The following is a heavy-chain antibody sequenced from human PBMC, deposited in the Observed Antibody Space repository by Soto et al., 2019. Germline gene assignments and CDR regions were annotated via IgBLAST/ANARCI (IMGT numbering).Heavy chain of an antibody. CDR2: INHSGST. CDR3: ARGGMGEHDYGDYHDD. CDR1: GGSFSGSY. J-gene: IGHJ4*02. V-gene: IGHV4-34*01. D-gene: IGHD4-17*01. Sequence: PSETLSLTCAVYGGSFSGSYWSWIRQPPGKGLEWIGEINHSGSTNYNPSLKSRVTISVDTSKNQFSLKLCSVTAADTAVYYCARGGMGEHDYGDYHDDWGQGPRVTV.